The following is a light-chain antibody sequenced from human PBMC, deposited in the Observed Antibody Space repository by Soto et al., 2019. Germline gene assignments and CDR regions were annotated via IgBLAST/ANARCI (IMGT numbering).Light chain of an antibody. CDR3: HQRQSWPRT. J-gene: IGKJ1*01. V-gene: IGKV3-11*01. CDR1: QSVSSN. Sequence: EIVMTQSPVTLSVSPGESATLSCRASQSVSSNLAWYQQKPGQAPRLLIYDASNRATGIPARFSGSGSGTDFTLTISSLEPEDFAVYYCHQRQSWPRTFGQGTKVDIK. CDR2: DAS.